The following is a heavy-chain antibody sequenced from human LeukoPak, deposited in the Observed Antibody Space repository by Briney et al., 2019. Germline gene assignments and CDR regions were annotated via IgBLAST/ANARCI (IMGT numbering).Heavy chain of an antibody. Sequence: SETLSLTRTVSGDSATSFYWSGIRQPPGKGLEWIGYIYSSGSTDFNPSLKSRVSMSVDTSKNQVNLNLSSVTTADTAVYYCAREIVMIRGVITDAFDVWGHGTRVTVSS. CDR2: IYSSGST. CDR1: GDSATSFY. J-gene: IGHJ3*01. CDR3: AREIVMIRGVITDAFDV. V-gene: IGHV4-59*02. D-gene: IGHD3-10*01.